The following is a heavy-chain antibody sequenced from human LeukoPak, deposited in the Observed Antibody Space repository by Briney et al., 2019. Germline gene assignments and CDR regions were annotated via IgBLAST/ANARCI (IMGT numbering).Heavy chain of an antibody. CDR2: ISSSGSNI. V-gene: IGHV3-48*03. Sequence: GGSLRLSCAASGFTFSSYEMNWVRQAPGKGLEWVSYISSSGSNIYYADSVKGRFTISRDNAKNSLYLQMNSLRAEDTAVYYCASSGWSLQHDAFDIWGQGTMVTVSS. CDR3: ASSGWSLQHDAFDI. D-gene: IGHD6-19*01. J-gene: IGHJ3*02. CDR1: GFTFSSYE.